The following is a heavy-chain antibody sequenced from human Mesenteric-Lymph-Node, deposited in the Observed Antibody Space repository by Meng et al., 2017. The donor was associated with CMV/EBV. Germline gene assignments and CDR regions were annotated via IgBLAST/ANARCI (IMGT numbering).Heavy chain of an antibody. V-gene: IGHV4-38-2*02. CDR2: VYYTGTT. J-gene: IGHJ4*02. Sequence: LSCTVSGYSISSGYYWGWIRQPPGKGLEWIGSVYYTGTTYYNPSLTTRVTMSVDTSKNQFSLRLNSVTAADTAVYHCARLFDNWGQGTLVTVSS. CDR1: GYSISSGYY. CDR3: ARLFDN.